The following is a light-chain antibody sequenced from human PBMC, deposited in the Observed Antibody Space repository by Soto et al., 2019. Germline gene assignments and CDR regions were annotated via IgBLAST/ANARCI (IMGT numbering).Light chain of an antibody. CDR2: GAS. Sequence: EIVLTQSPGTLSLSPGDRVTLSCRASQSVSSRYLAWYQKKPGQAPRLLIYGASSRATGVPDRFSGSGSGIDFTLTISRLEPEDFAVYYCQQYGSSLTWTFGQGTKVDI. CDR3: QQYGSSLTWT. CDR1: QSVSSRY. V-gene: IGKV3-20*01. J-gene: IGKJ1*01.